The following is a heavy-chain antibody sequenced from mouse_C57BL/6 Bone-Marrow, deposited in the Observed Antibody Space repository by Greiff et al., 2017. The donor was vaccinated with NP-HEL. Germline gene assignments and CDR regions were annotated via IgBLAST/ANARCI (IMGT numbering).Heavy chain of an antibody. CDR2: IYPRSGNT. Sequence: VQLKESGAELARPGASVKLSCKASGYTFTSYGISWVKQRTGQGLEWIGEIYPRSGNTYYNEKFKGKATLTADKSSSTAYMELRSLTSEDSAVYFCARHYGNYFDYWGQGTTLTVSS. CDR3: ARHYGNYFDY. CDR1: GYTFTSYG. V-gene: IGHV1-81*01. J-gene: IGHJ2*01. D-gene: IGHD2-1*01.